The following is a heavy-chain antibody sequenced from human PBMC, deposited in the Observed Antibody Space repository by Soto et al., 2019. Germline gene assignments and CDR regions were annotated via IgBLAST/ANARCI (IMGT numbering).Heavy chain of an antibody. CDR3: GRGFEDYVWGTYPSHY. Sequence: EVHLVESGGGLVKPGGSLRLSCAASGFTFSSYAMNWVRQVPGQGLEWISSILGSGAYIHYADSVKGRFTVSRDNNKISLFLQKDSLRVEDRAVYYCGRGFEDYVWGTYPSHYWGQGILVTVSS. V-gene: IGHV3-21*01. D-gene: IGHD3-16*02. J-gene: IGHJ4*02. CDR1: GFTFSSYA. CDR2: ILGSGAYI.